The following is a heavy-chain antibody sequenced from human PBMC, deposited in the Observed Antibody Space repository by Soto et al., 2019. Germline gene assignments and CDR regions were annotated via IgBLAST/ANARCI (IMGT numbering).Heavy chain of an antibody. J-gene: IGHJ3*02. D-gene: IGHD2-21*02. CDR2: IDPSDSYT. CDR3: ARSPYCGGDCYHDAFDI. Sequence: VESLKISCKGAGYIFTSYWISWVLQMPVKVLEWMGRIDPSDSYTNYSPSFQGHVTISADKSISTAYLQWSSLKASDTAMYYCARSPYCGGDCYHDAFDIWGQGTMVTVSS. V-gene: IGHV5-10-1*01. CDR1: GYIFTSYW.